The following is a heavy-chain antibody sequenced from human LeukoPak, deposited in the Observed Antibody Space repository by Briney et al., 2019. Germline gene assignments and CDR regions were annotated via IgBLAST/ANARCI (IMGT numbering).Heavy chain of an antibody. Sequence: GGSLRLSCAASGFSVSSNYMSWVRQAPGKGLEWVSVIYSGGSTYYADSVKGRFTISRDNSKNTLYLQMKSLRAEDTAVYYCARVSGYCSSTSCYFWFDSWGQGTLVTVSS. D-gene: IGHD2-2*01. CDR3: ARVSGYCSSTSCYFWFDS. CDR2: IYSGGST. CDR1: GFSVSSNY. J-gene: IGHJ5*01. V-gene: IGHV3-53*01.